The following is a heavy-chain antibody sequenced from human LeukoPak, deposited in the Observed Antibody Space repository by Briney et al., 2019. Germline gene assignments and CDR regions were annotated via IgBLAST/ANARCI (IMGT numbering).Heavy chain of an antibody. J-gene: IGHJ5*02. CDR3: ARELVPIAAAGTIGWFDP. V-gene: IGHV1-18*01. CDR1: GYTFTGYG. CDR2: ISAYNGNT. Sequence: ASVKVSCKASGYTFTGYGISWVRQAPGQGLEWMGWISAYNGNTNYAQELQGRVTMTTDTSTSTAYMELRSLRSDDTAVYYCARELVPIAAAGTIGWFDPWGQGTLVTVSS. D-gene: IGHD6-13*01.